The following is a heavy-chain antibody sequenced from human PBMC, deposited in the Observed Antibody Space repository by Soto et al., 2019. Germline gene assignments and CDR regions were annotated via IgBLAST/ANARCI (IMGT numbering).Heavy chain of an antibody. CDR2: IGGSGTGGRT. J-gene: IGHJ6*02. V-gene: IGHV3-23*01. CDR1: GLTFSTYA. Sequence: EVHLLESGGDLVQPGGSLRLSCTASGLTFSTYAMSWVRQAPGKGLEWVSAIGGSGTGGRTYYADSVKGRFTISSDNSSHTVYLKMNSLRADDTDVYYLATSPGCLEGYNSDYYVLGVWGQGTTVTVSS. D-gene: IGHD3-10*02. CDR3: ATSPGCLEGYNSDYYVLGV.